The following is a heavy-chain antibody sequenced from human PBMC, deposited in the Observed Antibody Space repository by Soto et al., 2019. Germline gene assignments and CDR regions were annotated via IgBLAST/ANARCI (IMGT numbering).Heavy chain of an antibody. D-gene: IGHD3-3*01. CDR1: GYTFTSNG. V-gene: IGHV1-18*01. CDR2: ISAYNGNT. J-gene: IGHJ6*02. CDR3: ARGPIFGVMDV. Sequence: QVQLVQSGAEVKKPGASVKVSCKASGYTFTSNGISWVRQAPGQGLEWMGWISAYNGNTNYAQKVQGRVTMTTDTSTGNAYMGLRSVRSDDRAVYSCARGPIFGVMDVWGQGTTVTVSS.